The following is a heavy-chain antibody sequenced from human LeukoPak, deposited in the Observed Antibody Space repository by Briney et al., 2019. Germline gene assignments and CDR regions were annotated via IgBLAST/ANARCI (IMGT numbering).Heavy chain of an antibody. Sequence: PGGSLRLSCGASGFTFSSHGMNWVRQAPGKGLEWVSGISPSGGITYYTDSVKGRFTISRDNAKNSLSLQMNSLRAEDTAVYYCARDLSGVTGYTYGRGIDYWGQGTLVTVSS. CDR1: GFTFSSHG. CDR2: ISPSGGIT. D-gene: IGHD5-18*01. V-gene: IGHV3-21*01. J-gene: IGHJ4*02. CDR3: ARDLSGVTGYTYGRGIDY.